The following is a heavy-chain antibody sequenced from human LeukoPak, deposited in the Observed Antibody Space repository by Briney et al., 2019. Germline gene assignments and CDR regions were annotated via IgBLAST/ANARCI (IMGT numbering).Heavy chain of an antibody. V-gene: IGHV3-30-3*01. CDR3: ARGPPCYDFWSGYYNYYYGMDV. CDR2: ISYDGSNK. Sequence: GGSLRLSCAASGFTFSSYAMHWVRQAPGKGLEWVAVISYDGSNKYYADSVKGRFTISRDNSKNTLYLQMNSLRAEDTAVYYCARGPPCYDFWSGYYNYYYGMDVWGQGTTVTVSS. CDR1: GFTFSSYA. D-gene: IGHD3-3*01. J-gene: IGHJ6*02.